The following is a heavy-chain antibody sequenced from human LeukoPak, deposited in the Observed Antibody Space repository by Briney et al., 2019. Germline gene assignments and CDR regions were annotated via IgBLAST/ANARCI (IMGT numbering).Heavy chain of an antibody. CDR1: GYTFTSYD. D-gene: IGHD6-13*01. CDR3: ARTSSYSSSWYAYYYYFYYMDV. J-gene: IGHJ6*03. V-gene: IGHV1-8*01. Sequence: ASVKVSCKASGYTFTSYDINWVREAPGQELEWMGWMNPNSGNTGYAQKFQGRVTMTRSTYISTAYLDLSSLRSDDTAVYYCARTSSYSSSWYAYYYYFYYMDVWGKGTTVTISS. CDR2: MNPNSGNT.